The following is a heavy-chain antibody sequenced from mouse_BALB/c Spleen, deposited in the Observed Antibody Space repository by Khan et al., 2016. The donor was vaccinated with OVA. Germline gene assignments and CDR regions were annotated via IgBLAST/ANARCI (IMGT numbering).Heavy chain of an antibody. CDR3: TRGGYGGFAY. D-gene: IGHD3-1*01. CDR2: INPSNGGT. Sequence: QVQLQQSGAEQVKPGASVKLSCKASGYAFTNYQMYWVKQRPGQGLEWIGEINPSNGGTNFNEKFKSKATLTVDKSSSTAYMQLSSLTSEDSAVYYCTRGGYGGFAYWGQGTLVTVSA. CDR1: GYAFTNYQ. J-gene: IGHJ3*01. V-gene: IGHV1S81*02.